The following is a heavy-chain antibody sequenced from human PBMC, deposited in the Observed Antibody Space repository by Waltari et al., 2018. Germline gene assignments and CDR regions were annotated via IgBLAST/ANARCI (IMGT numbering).Heavy chain of an antibody. V-gene: IGHV1-2*02. CDR3: ARGYYDSSGFYPFDY. CDR1: GYTFTAYA. J-gene: IGHJ4*02. Sequence: QVHLVQSGAEVTKPGASVKVSCKASGYTFTAYAMHWVRQAPGQALEWMGWIHPNSGASNYAQKFQGRVTMTRDTSVSTVYMELSSLTSDDTAVYYRARGYYDSSGFYPFDYWGQGTLASVSS. CDR2: IHPNSGAS. D-gene: IGHD3-22*01.